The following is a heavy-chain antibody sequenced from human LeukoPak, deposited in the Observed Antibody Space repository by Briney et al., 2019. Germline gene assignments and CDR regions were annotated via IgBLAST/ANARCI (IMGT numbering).Heavy chain of an antibody. CDR1: GYSLTSYW. CDR3: ARYFCGGGNLECWFDP. CDR2: IYPGDSDT. Sequence: GESLKISCKGSGYSLTSYWIGWVRQMPGKGLEWMGIIYPGDSDTRYSPSFQGQVTISADKSISTAYLQWSSLKASDTAMYYCARYFCGGGNLECWFDPWGQGTLVTVSS. D-gene: IGHD4-23*01. J-gene: IGHJ5*02. V-gene: IGHV5-51*01.